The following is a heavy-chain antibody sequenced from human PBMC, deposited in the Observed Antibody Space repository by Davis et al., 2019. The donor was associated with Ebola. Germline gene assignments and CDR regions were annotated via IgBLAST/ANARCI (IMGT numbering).Heavy chain of an antibody. D-gene: IGHD1-26*01. CDR1: GFTFSSYE. CDR2: ISSSGSTI. V-gene: IGHV3-48*03. J-gene: IGHJ4*02. Sequence: PGGSLRLSCAASGFTFSSYEMNWVRQAPGKGLEWVSYISSSGSTIYYADSVKGRFTVSRDISRNTVYLQMNSLRAEDTAVYYCAKEVGSQHFDSWGQGTLVTVST. CDR3: AKEVGSQHFDS.